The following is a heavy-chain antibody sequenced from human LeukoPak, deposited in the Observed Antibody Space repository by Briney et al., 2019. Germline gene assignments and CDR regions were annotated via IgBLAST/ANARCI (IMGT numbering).Heavy chain of an antibody. Sequence: SETLSLTCTVSGYSISSGYYWGWIRQPPGKGPEWIGSIYHSGSTYYNRSLKSRVTISVDTSKNQFSLKLNSVTAADTAVYYCARDLSGWTDYWGQGTLVTVSS. CDR1: GYSISSGYY. D-gene: IGHD6-19*01. CDR2: IYHSGST. J-gene: IGHJ4*02. V-gene: IGHV4-38-2*02. CDR3: ARDLSGWTDY.